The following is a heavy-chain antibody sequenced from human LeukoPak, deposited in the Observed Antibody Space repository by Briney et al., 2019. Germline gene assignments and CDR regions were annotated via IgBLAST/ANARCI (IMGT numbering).Heavy chain of an antibody. CDR2: IYYTGST. D-gene: IGHD2-15*01. Sequence: SETLSLTCTVSGGSISSYYWSWIRQPPGKGLEWMGYIYYTGSTNYNPSLKSRVTISVDMSKNQFSLKLSSVPAADTAVYYCARDRSYNWFDPWGQGTLVTVSS. CDR1: GGSISSYY. J-gene: IGHJ5*02. CDR3: ARDRSYNWFDP. V-gene: IGHV4-59*01.